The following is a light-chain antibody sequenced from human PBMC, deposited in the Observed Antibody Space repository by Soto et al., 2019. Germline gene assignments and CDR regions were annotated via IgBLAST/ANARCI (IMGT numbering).Light chain of an antibody. J-gene: IGLJ2*01. V-gene: IGLV2-14*01. Sequence: QSALTQPASVSGSPGQSITISCTGTRSDVGGYNYVSWYQQHPGKAPKLMIYDVSNRPSGVSNRFSGSKSGNTASLTISGLQAEDEADYYCSSYTSSSTLEVFGGGTTVTVL. CDR2: DVS. CDR1: RSDVGGYNY. CDR3: SSYTSSSTLEV.